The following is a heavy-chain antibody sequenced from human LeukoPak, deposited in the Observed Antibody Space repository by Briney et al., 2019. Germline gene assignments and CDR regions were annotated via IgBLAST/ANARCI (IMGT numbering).Heavy chain of an antibody. Sequence: TLSLTCTVSGGSISSGSYYWSWIRQPAGKGLEWIGRIYTSRSTNYNPSLKSRVTISVDTSKNQFSLRLSSVTAADTAVYYCARDDYGGNSGFDYWGQGTMVTVSS. CDR2: IYTSRST. CDR3: ARDDYGGNSGFDY. J-gene: IGHJ4*03. V-gene: IGHV4-61*02. CDR1: GGSISSGSYY. D-gene: IGHD4-23*01.